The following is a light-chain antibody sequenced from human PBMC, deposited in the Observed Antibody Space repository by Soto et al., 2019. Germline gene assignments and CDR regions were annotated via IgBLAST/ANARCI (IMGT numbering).Light chain of an antibody. CDR3: QQYYSTPT. J-gene: IGKJ4*01. V-gene: IGKV4-1*01. Sequence: DFVMTQAPDSLAVSLGERATINCKSSQSVLYNSNNKNHLGWFQQKPGHPPKLLIYGASFRPSGVPDRFSGSGSGTDFTLTISSLQAEDVAVYYCQQYYSTPTFGGGTKVEIK. CDR1: QSVLYNSNNKNH. CDR2: GAS.